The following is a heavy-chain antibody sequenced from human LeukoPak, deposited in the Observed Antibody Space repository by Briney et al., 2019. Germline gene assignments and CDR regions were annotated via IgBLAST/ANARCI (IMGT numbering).Heavy chain of an antibody. J-gene: IGHJ5*02. CDR3: AKVRSTIFETRYNWFDP. CDR2: ISGSGGST. CDR1: GFTFSSYA. D-gene: IGHD3-3*01. Sequence: TGGSLRLSCAASGFTFSSYAMSWVRQAPGKGLEWVSAISGSGGSTYYADSAKGRFTISRDNSKNTLYLQMNSLRAEDTAVYYCAKVRSTIFETRYNWFDPWGQGTLVTVSS. V-gene: IGHV3-23*01.